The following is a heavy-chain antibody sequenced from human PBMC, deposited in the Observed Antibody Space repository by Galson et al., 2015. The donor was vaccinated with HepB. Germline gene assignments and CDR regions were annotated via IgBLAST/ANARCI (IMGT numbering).Heavy chain of an antibody. CDR2: VSSGGTIE. Sequence: SLRLSCAASGFNFRTFAMHWVRQAPGKGLEWVAVVSSGGTIESYADSVNGRFTISRDNSKNTLYLQMTGLRPEDTAVYYCARDPGDRRYSGHETEYWGQGTLVTVSS. CDR1: GFNFRTFA. J-gene: IGHJ4*02. D-gene: IGHD5-12*01. V-gene: IGHV3-30*04. CDR3: ARDPGDRRYSGHETEY.